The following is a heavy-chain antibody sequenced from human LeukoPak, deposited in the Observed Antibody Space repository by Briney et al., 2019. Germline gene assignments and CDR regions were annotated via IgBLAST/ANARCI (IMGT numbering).Heavy chain of an antibody. CDR2: IKQDGSEK. J-gene: IGHJ4*02. Sequence: GGSLRLSCAASGFTFSSYWMSWVRQAPGKGLEWVANIKQDGSEKYYVDSVKGRFTISRDNAKNSLYLQMNSLRAEDTAVYYCASGLWFGELFYWGQGTLVTVSS. V-gene: IGHV3-7*01. D-gene: IGHD3-10*01. CDR3: ASGLWFGELFY. CDR1: GFTFSSYW.